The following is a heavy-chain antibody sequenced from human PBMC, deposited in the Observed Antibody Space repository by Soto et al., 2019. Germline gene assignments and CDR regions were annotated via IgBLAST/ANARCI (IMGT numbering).Heavy chain of an antibody. CDR1: GDSISTSY. CDR2: ISYSGST. J-gene: IGHJ4*02. V-gene: IGHV4-59*08. CDR3: ARRHGSSYIDY. Sequence: PSETLSLTCTVSGDSISTSYWSWIRQPPGKGLESIGYISYSGSTNYNPSLKSRVTISVDTSKNQFSLKLTSVTAADTAVYYCARRHGSSYIDYWGKGTLVTVSS. D-gene: IGHD6-13*01.